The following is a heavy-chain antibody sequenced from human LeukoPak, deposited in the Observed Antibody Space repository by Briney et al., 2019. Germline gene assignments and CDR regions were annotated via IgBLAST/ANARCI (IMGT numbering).Heavy chain of an antibody. J-gene: IGHJ4*02. D-gene: IGHD5-18*01. CDR1: GGSFSGYY. CDR3: ARCSAIQLWFYY. CDR2: INHSGST. V-gene: IGHV4-34*01. Sequence: SGTLSLTCAVYGGSFSGYYWSWIRQPPGKGLEWIGEINHSGSTNDNPSLKSRVTISVDTSKNQFSLKLSSVTAADTAVYYCARCSAIQLWFYYWGQGTLVTVSS.